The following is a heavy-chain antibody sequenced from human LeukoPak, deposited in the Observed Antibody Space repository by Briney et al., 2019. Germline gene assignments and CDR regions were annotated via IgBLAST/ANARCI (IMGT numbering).Heavy chain of an antibody. V-gene: IGHV4-59*01. J-gene: IGHJ4*02. CDR2: IYYSGST. Sequence: SETLSLTCAVYGGSFSSYYWSWIRQPPGKRLEWIGHIYYSGSTNYNPSLKSRVTISVDTSKNQFSLKLSSVTAADTAVYYCASRSSIWSGYQDTLYYFDSWGQGTLVTVSS. D-gene: IGHD3-3*01. CDR1: GGSFSSYY. CDR3: ASRSSIWSGYQDTLYYFDS.